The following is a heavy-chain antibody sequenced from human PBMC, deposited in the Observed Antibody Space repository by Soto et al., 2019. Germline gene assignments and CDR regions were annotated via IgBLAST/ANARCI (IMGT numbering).Heavy chain of an antibody. Sequence: GGSLRLSCAASGFTFSSYDMHWVRQATGKGLEWVSTIGTAGDTYYPGSVKGRFTISRENAKNSLYLQMNSLRAGDTAVYYCARALSVAVVIGAFDIWGQGTMVTVSS. D-gene: IGHD3-3*01. CDR3: ARALSVAVVIGAFDI. CDR2: IGTAGDT. J-gene: IGHJ3*02. V-gene: IGHV3-13*01. CDR1: GFTFSSYD.